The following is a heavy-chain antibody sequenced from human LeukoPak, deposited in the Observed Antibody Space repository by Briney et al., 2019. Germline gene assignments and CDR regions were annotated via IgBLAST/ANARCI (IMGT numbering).Heavy chain of an antibody. J-gene: IGHJ4*02. CDR1: GYTFTSYG. V-gene: IGHV1-18*01. CDR2: ISAYNDNT. Sequence: ASVKVSCKASGYTFTSYGISWVRQAPGQGLEWMGWISAYNDNTHYAQKLQGRVTMTTDTSTTTAFMELRSLRSEDTAVYYCAAGDLMVYAIIDYWGQGTLVTVSS. D-gene: IGHD2-8*01. CDR3: AAGDLMVYAIIDY.